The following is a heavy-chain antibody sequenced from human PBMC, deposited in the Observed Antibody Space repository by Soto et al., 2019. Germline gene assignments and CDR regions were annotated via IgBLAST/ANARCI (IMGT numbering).Heavy chain of an antibody. V-gene: IGHV1-46*01. D-gene: IGHD4-4*01. CDR1: GYRFTSYY. Sequence: AAGKVACKASGYRFTSYYMHWVRQAPGQGLEWMGIINPSGGSTSYAQKFQGRVTMTRDTSTSTVYMELSSLRSEDTAVYYCARAGSNYVRLYYYYRMDRWSHGTTV. J-gene: IGHJ6*02. CDR2: INPSGGST. CDR3: ARAGSNYVRLYYYYRMDR.